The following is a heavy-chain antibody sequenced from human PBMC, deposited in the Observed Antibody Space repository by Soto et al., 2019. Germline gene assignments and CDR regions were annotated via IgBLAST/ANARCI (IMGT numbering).Heavy chain of an antibody. CDR3: ARERSAAGAGWFDP. CDR2: MNPNSGNT. J-gene: IGHJ5*02. Sequence: QVQLEQSGAEVKKPGASVKVSCKASGYTFTSYDINWVRQATGQGLEWMGWMNPNSGNTDYAQKFQGRVTMTRNTSISTAYMELSSLRSEDTAVYYCARERSAAGAGWFDPWGQGTLVTVSS. D-gene: IGHD6-13*01. V-gene: IGHV1-8*01. CDR1: GYTFTSYD.